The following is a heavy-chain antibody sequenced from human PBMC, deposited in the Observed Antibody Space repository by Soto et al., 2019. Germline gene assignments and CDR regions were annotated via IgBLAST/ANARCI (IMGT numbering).Heavy chain of an antibody. V-gene: IGHV1-69*13. J-gene: IGHJ6*02. Sequence: ASVKVSCKASGGTFSSYAISWVRQAPGQGLEWMGGIIPIFGTANYAQKFQGRVTITADESTSTAYMELSSLRSEDTAVYYCASPYCSGGSCYSVYYYYYYGMDVWGQGTTVTVSS. D-gene: IGHD2-15*01. CDR3: ASPYCSGGSCYSVYYYYYYGMDV. CDR1: GGTFSSYA. CDR2: IIPIFGTA.